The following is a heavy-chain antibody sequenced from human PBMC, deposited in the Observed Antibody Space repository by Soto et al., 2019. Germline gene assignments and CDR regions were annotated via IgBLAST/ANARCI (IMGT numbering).Heavy chain of an antibody. CDR2: VFWDDGE. D-gene: IGHD1-26*01. J-gene: IGHJ4*02. Sequence: QITLRESGPSLVKPTETLTLTCTFSGFSLTTTGLGVGWVRQPPGKALEWLAVVFWDDGERYRPSLKTRVTITKDTSKNQVVPTMTNMDPVDTATYYCTQIYGSGSWGCYFHSWGQGSLVTVSS. V-gene: IGHV2-5*02. CDR1: GFSLTTTGLG. CDR3: TQIYGSGSWGCYFHS.